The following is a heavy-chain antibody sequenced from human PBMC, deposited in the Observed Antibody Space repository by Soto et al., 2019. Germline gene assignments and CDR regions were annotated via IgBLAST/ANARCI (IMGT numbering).Heavy chain of an antibody. CDR2: ISSSSSYI. V-gene: IGHV3-21*01. D-gene: IGHD2-2*02. J-gene: IGHJ6*02. Sequence: EVQLVESGGGLVKPGGSLRLSCAASGFTFSSYSMNWVRQAPGKGLEWVSSISSSSSYIYYADSVKGRFTISRDTAKNSLYLQMNSLRAEDTAVYYCAREGCSSTSCYSLYYYYGMDVWGQGTTVTVSS. CDR1: GFTFSSYS. CDR3: AREGCSSTSCYSLYYYYGMDV.